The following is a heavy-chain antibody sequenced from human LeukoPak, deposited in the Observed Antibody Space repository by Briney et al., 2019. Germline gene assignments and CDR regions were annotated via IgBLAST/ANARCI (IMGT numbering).Heavy chain of an antibody. Sequence: GGSLRLSCAASGFSFSSYGMYWVRQAPGKGLEWVAFIRYDGSNKYYADSVKGRFTISRDNSKNTLYLQMNSLRAEDTAVYYCAKDSRRITMIVVVFDYWGQGTLVTVSS. CDR2: IRYDGSNK. D-gene: IGHD3-22*01. V-gene: IGHV3-30*02. CDR3: AKDSRRITMIVVVFDY. CDR1: GFSFSSYG. J-gene: IGHJ4*02.